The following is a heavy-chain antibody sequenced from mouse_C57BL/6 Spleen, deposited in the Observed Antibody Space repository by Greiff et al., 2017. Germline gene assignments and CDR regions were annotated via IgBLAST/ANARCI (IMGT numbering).Heavy chain of an antibody. J-gene: IGHJ1*03. CDR3: ARSGLAYYSNYGYFDV. Sequence: VQLKESGPELVKPGASVKIPCKASGYTFTDYNMDWVKQSHGKSLEWIGDMNPNNGGTIYNQKFKGKATLTVGKSSSTAYMELRSLTSEDTAVYYCARSGLAYYSNYGYFDVWRTGTTVTGSS. CDR2: MNPNNGGT. V-gene: IGHV1-18*01. D-gene: IGHD2-5*01. CDR1: GYTFTDYN.